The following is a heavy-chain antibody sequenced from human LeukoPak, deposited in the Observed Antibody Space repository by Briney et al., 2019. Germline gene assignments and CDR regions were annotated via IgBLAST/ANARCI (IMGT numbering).Heavy chain of an antibody. CDR3: ARARSPSSGYLLRDHNWFDP. CDR2: INAGNGNT. Sequence: ASVKVSCKASGYTFTSYAMHWVRQAPGQRLEWMGWINAGNGNTKYSQKFQGRVTITRDTSTDTAYMELSSLRSEDTAVCYCARARSPSSGYLLRDHNWFDPWGQGTLVTVSS. CDR1: GYTFTSYA. J-gene: IGHJ5*02. D-gene: IGHD3-22*01. V-gene: IGHV1-3*01.